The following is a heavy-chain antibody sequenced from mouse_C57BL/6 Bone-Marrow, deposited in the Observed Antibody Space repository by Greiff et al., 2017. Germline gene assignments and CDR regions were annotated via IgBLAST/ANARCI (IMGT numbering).Heavy chain of an antibody. Sequence: LVESGAELVKPGASVKLSCTASGFNIKDYYMHWVKQRTEQGLEWIGRIDPEDGETKYAPKFQGKATITADTSSNTAYLQLSSLTSEDTAVYYCARGLLRLHWYFDVWGTGTTVTVSS. D-gene: IGHD2-3*01. CDR2: IDPEDGET. CDR3: ARGLLRLHWYFDV. CDR1: GFNIKDYY. V-gene: IGHV14-2*01. J-gene: IGHJ1*03.